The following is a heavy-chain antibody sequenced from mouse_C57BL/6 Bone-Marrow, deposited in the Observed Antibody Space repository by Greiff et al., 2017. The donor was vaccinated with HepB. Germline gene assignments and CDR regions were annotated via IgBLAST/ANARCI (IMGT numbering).Heavy chain of an antibody. CDR1: GYSITSDY. CDR2: ISYSGST. J-gene: IGHJ1*03. D-gene: IGHD1-1*01. V-gene: IGHV3-8*01. Sequence: EVKLQESGPGLAKPSQTLSLTCSVTGYSITSDYWNWIRKFPGNKLEYMGYISYSGSTYYNPSLKSRISITRDTSKNQYYLQLNSVTTEDTATYYCARFNYYYGSSWYFDVWGTGTTVTVSS. CDR3: ARFNYYYGSSWYFDV.